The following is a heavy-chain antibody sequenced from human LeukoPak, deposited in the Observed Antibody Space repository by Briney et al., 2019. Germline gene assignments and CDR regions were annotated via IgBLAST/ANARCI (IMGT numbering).Heavy chain of an antibody. V-gene: IGHV3-53*01. CDR3: AREGPNYFDY. CDR1: GFTVSDNY. J-gene: IGHJ4*02. CDR2: IYSGGNT. Sequence: PGGSLRLSCAASGFTVSDNYMSWVRQAPGKGLEWVSVIYSGGNTYHADSVKGRFTISRDNSKNTLYLQMNSLRDEDTAVYYCAREGPNYFDYWGQGTLVTVSS.